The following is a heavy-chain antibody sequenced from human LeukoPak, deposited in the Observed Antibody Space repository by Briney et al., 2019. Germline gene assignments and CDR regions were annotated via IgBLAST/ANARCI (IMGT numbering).Heavy chain of an antibody. J-gene: IGHJ4*02. Sequence: PGGSLRLSCAASGFTFSSYAMSWVRQAPGKGLEWVSAISGSGGSTYYADSVKGRFTISRDNSKNTLYLQMNNLRAEDTAVYYCAKEAGVVLMVYAMNFDYWGQGTLVTVSS. CDR1: GFTFSSYA. V-gene: IGHV3-23*01. CDR3: AKEAGVVLMVYAMNFDY. D-gene: IGHD2-8*01. CDR2: ISGSGGST.